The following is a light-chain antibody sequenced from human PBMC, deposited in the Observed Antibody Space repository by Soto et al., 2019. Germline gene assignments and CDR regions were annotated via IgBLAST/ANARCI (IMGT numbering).Light chain of an antibody. J-gene: IGLJ1*01. V-gene: IGLV2-23*02. Sequence: QSVLTQPASVSGSPGQSVTVSCTGSSSDVGTYNLVSWYQQHPGKVPKLLIYEVNKRPSGVSNRFSGSKSGNTASLTISGLQAEDEADYYCCSYAGSSTYYVFGTGTNVTV. CDR1: SSDVGTYNL. CDR2: EVN. CDR3: CSYAGSSTYYV.